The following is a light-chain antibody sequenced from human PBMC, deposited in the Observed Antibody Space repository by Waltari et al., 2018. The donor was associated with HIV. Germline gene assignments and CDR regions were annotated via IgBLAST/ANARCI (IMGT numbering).Light chain of an antibody. Sequence: QSVLTQPPSVSGAPGQRVTISCTGRSSNIGAGYDVHLYQQLPGTAPKLLIYANINRPSGVPDRFSGSKSGSSASLAITGLQAEDEAHYYCQSFDSSLTTSGVIFGGGTKLTVL. CDR3: QSFDSSLTTSGVI. CDR1: SSNIGAGYD. J-gene: IGLJ2*01. V-gene: IGLV1-40*01. CDR2: ANI.